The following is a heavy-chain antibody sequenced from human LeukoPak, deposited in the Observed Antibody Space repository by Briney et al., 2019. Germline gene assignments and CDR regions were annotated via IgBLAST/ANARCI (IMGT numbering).Heavy chain of an antibody. Sequence: PGGSLRLSCAASGFTFSSYSMNWVRQAPGKGLELVSYISSSSSTIYYADSVKGRFTISRNNVKNSLYLQMNSLRAEDTAVYYCAREEYQLLYGFDYWGQGTLVTVSS. V-gene: IGHV3-48*01. J-gene: IGHJ4*02. CDR3: AREEYQLLYGFDY. D-gene: IGHD2-2*02. CDR1: GFTFSSYS. CDR2: ISSSSSTI.